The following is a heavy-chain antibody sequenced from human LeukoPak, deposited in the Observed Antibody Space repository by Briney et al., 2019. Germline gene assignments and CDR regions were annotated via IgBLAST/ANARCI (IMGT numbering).Heavy chain of an antibody. J-gene: IGHJ4*02. CDR2: VSGGGEST. CDR1: GFTFSSFA. D-gene: IGHD2-21*01. Sequence: TGGSLRLSCAASGFTFSSFAMSWVRQAPGKGLEWVSLVSGGGESTYYAASVKGRFTVSRDSSKNTLYLQMNNLRVEDTAIYYCAKGFHSDYCGNFHHWGQGTLVTVSS. V-gene: IGHV3-23*01. CDR3: AKGFHSDYCGNFHH.